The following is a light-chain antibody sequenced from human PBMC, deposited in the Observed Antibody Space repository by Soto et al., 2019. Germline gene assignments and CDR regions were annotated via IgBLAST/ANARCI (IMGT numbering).Light chain of an antibody. Sequence: EIVMTQSPATLSVSPGERVTLSCRASQSVSSNLAWYQQKPGQAPRLLIYGASTRATGIPARFSGSGSRTEFTLTINSLQSEDFAVYYCQQYNNWPPMYTFGQGTKLEIK. CDR2: GAS. V-gene: IGKV3-15*01. CDR3: QQYNNWPPMYT. CDR1: QSVSSN. J-gene: IGKJ2*01.